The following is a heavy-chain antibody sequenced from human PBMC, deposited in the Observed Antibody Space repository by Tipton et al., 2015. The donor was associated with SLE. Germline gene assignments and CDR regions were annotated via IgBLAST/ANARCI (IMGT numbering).Heavy chain of an antibody. CDR1: GFTFSSYE. CDR3: AKVGMTTVTTEDDLYFDY. Sequence: SLRLSCAASGFTFSSYEMNWVRQAPGKGLEWVSYISSSGSTIYYADSVKGRFTISRDNAKNSLYLQMNSLRAEDTAVYYCAKVGMTTVTTEDDLYFDYWGQGTLVTVSS. V-gene: IGHV3-48*03. J-gene: IGHJ4*02. D-gene: IGHD4-17*01. CDR2: ISSSGSTI.